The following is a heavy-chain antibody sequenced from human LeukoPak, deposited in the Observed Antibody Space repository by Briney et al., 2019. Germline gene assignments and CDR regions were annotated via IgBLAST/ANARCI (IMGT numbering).Heavy chain of an antibody. D-gene: IGHD6-13*01. CDR3: SAGIDY. CDR1: GFTFSSYA. J-gene: IGHJ4*02. V-gene: IGHV3-30-3*01. Sequence: GGSLRLSCAASGFTFSSYAMHWVRQAPGKGLEWVAVISYDGSNKYYADSVKGRFTISRDNSKNTLYLRMNSLRAEDTAVYYCSAGIDYWGQGTLVTVSS. CDR2: ISYDGSNK.